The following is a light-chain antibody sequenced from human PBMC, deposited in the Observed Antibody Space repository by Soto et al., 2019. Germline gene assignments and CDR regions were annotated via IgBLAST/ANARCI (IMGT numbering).Light chain of an antibody. V-gene: IGLV1-44*01. J-gene: IGLJ3*02. CDR1: NSNIGSNT. Sequence: QSVLTQPPSASGTPGQRVTISCSGSNSNIGSNTVHWYQLLPGMAPKLLIYNTNQGPSGVPDRFSGSKSGTSASLAISGLQSGDEADYYCAVWDNSMTAWVFGGGTKLTVL. CDR2: NTN. CDR3: AVWDNSMTAWV.